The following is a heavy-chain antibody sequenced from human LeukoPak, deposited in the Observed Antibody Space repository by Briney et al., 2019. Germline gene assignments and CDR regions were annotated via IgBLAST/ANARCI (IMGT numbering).Heavy chain of an antibody. Sequence: SETLSLTCAVYGGSFSGYYWSWIRQPPGKGLEWIGEINHSGSTNYTPSLKSRVTISVDTSKNQFSLKLSSVTAADTAVYYCAAAYCGGDCPDYWGQGTLVTVSS. J-gene: IGHJ4*02. CDR1: GGSFSGYY. D-gene: IGHD2-21*02. V-gene: IGHV4-34*01. CDR2: INHSGST. CDR3: AAAYCGGDCPDY.